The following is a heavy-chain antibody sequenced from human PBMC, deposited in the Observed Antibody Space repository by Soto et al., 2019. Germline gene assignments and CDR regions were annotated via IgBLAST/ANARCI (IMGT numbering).Heavy chain of an antibody. CDR1: GYTFSGYN. V-gene: IGHV1-2*02. CDR2: LNPNSGGT. J-gene: IGHJ4*02. Sequence: ASVKVSCKASGYTFSGYNVHWVRQAPGQGLEWMGWLNPNSGGTNFARKFQGRVTMIRDTSIGTAYMELTNLTSDDTAVYYCARDLLWSAQKPIDFWGQGTLVTVSS. D-gene: IGHD2-21*01. CDR3: ARDLLWSAQKPIDF.